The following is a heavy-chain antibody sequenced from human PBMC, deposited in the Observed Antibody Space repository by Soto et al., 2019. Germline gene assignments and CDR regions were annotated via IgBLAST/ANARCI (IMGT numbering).Heavy chain of an antibody. CDR1: GGSISSGGYY. CDR3: ASMDSTAPSLAGAFDI. V-gene: IGHV4-31*03. CDR2: IYYSGST. J-gene: IGHJ3*02. Sequence: QVQLQESGPGLVKPSQTLSLTCTVSGGSISSGGYYWSWIRQHPGKGLEWIGYIYYSGSTYYNPSLKSRVTISVDTSKNQFSLKLSSVTAADTAVYYCASMDSTAPSLAGAFDIWGQGTMVTVSS. D-gene: IGHD3-22*01.